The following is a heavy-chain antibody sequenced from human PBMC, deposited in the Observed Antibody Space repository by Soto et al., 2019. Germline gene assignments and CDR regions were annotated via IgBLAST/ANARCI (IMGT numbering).Heavy chain of an antibody. CDR3: AIARLLNKVTKKGWFDH. D-gene: IGHD4-17*01. Sequence: QVQLVQSGAEVKKPGSSVKVSCKASGGTFSSYAISWVRQTPGQGLEWMGGIIPIFGTANYAQKYQGRVTITADESRRTAYIERSSLRYEDTAVYYCAIARLLNKVTKKGWFDHWGQGTLVTVSS. CDR2: IIPIFGTA. CDR1: GGTFSSYA. V-gene: IGHV1-69*12. J-gene: IGHJ5*02.